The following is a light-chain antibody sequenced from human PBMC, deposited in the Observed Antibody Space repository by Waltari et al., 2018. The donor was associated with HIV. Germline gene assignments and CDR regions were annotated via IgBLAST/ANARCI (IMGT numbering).Light chain of an antibody. Sequence: QSALTQPSSGSGSPGQSTTISCTGTSSDVGGYNHIPWYQQHPGKAPKLMIYDVSNRPSGVSNRFSGSKSGNTASLTISGLQAEDEADYYCSSYTSSSTWVFGGGTKLTVL. CDR3: SSYTSSSTWV. CDR2: DVS. V-gene: IGLV2-14*03. J-gene: IGLJ3*02. CDR1: SSDVGGYNH.